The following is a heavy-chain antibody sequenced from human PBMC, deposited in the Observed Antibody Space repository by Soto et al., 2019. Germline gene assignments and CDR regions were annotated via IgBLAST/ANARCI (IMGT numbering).Heavy chain of an antibody. CDR1: GGSISSGGYS. D-gene: IGHD2-15*01. CDR3: ARDRGLTVVRGDDAFDS. Sequence: PSETLSPTCAVSGGSISSGGYSWSWIPQPPGKGLEWIGYIYHSGSTYYNPSLKSRVTISVDRSKNQFSLKLSSVSAADTAVYYCARDRGLTVVRGDDAFDSWGQGTMVTVSS. V-gene: IGHV4-30-2*01. J-gene: IGHJ3*02. CDR2: IYHSGST.